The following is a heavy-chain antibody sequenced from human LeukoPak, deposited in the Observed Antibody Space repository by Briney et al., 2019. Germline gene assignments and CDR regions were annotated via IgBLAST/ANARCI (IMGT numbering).Heavy chain of an antibody. CDR3: AAFALNYDSSGYSDAFDI. CDR2: IWYDGSNK. V-gene: IGHV3-33*01. CDR1: GFTFSGYG. J-gene: IGHJ3*02. D-gene: IGHD3-22*01. Sequence: GGSLRLSCAASGFTFSGYGMHWVRQAPGKGLEWVAVIWYDGSNKYYADSVKGRFTISRDNSKNTLYLQMNSLRAEDTAVYYCAAFALNYDSSGYSDAFDIWGQGTMVTVSS.